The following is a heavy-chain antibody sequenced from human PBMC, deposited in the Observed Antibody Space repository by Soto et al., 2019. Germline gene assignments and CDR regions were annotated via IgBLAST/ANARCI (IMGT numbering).Heavy chain of an antibody. J-gene: IGHJ6*02. CDR3: ASGTSSLPGDYYYGMDV. V-gene: IGHV3-21*01. Sequence: GGSLRLSCAASGFTFSSYSMNWVRQAPGKGLEWVSSISSSSSYIYYADSVKGRFTISRDNAKNSLYLQMNSLRAEDTAVYYCASGTSSLPGDYYYGMDVWGQGTTVTVSS. D-gene: IGHD2-2*01. CDR2: ISSSSSYI. CDR1: GFTFSSYS.